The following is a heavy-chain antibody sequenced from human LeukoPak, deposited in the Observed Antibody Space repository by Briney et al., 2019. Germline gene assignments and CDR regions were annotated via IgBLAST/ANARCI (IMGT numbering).Heavy chain of an antibody. Sequence: PETLSLTCTVSGYSISSGYYWGWIRQPPGKGLEWIGSIYHSGSTYYNPSLKSRVTISVDTSKNQFSLKLSSVTAADTAVYYCAGGYYISGLDYWGQGTLVTVSS. V-gene: IGHV4-38-2*02. CDR2: IYHSGST. D-gene: IGHD3-22*01. J-gene: IGHJ4*02. CDR1: GYSISSGYY. CDR3: AGGYYISGLDY.